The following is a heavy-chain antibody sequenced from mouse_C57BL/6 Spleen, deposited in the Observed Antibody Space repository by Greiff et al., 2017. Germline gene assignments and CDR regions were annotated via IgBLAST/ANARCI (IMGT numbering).Heavy chain of an antibody. CDR2: INPGTGGT. CDR1: GYAFTNYL. Sequence: QVQLQQSGAELVRPGTSVKVSCKASGYAFTNYLIEWVKQRPGQGLEWIGVINPGTGGTNYNEKFKGKDTFTADTSSNTAYMQLSSLTTEDSAIYYCARSSNWGFAYWGQGTLVTVSA. V-gene: IGHV1-54*02. CDR3: ARSSNWGFAY. J-gene: IGHJ3*01. D-gene: IGHD4-1*01.